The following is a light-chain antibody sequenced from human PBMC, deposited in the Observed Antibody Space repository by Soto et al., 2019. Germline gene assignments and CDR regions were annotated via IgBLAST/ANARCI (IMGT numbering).Light chain of an antibody. V-gene: IGKV3-20*01. CDR3: QQYSSSPLT. CDR2: GAS. Sequence: EIVLTQSPGTLSLSPGERATLSCRASQSVRSSHLAWYQQMPGQAPRLLIYGASNRATGIPDRFSGSGSGTDFTLTLSRLEPEDFAVYYCQQYSSSPLTFGGGTKVDIK. CDR1: QSVRSSH. J-gene: IGKJ4*01.